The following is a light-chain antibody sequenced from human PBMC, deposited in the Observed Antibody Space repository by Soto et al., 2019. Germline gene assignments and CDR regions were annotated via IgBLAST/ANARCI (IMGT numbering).Light chain of an antibody. V-gene: IGKV4-1*01. CDR1: QSLLYSSTNKNY. Sequence: DIVMTQSPDSLAVSLGERATINCKSSQSLLYSSTNKNYLAWYQQRPGQPPKLLIYWASIRESGVPDRFSGSGSGTDFTLTISSLQTEDVAVYYCQQHYDIASIFGQGTNLQIK. J-gene: IGKJ2*01. CDR3: QQHYDIASI. CDR2: WAS.